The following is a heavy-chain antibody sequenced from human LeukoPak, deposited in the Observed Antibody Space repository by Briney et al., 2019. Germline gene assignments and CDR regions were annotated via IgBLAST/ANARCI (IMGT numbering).Heavy chain of an antibody. CDR1: GFSLSTSGMR. Sequence: SGPALLKPTPTLTLTCTFTGFSLSTSGMRVSWIRQPPGKALESLARLDWDDDKFYRTSLKTRLTISKDTSKDQVVLTMTNMDPVDTATYYCARSLSYFDFWSGYDPPYYFDYWGQGTLVTVSS. CDR3: ARSLSYFDFWSGYDPPYYFDY. V-gene: IGHV2-70*04. D-gene: IGHD3-3*01. J-gene: IGHJ4*02. CDR2: LDWDDDK.